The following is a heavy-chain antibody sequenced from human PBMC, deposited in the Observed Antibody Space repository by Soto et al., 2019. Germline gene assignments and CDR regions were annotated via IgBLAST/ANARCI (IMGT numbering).Heavy chain of an antibody. CDR3: ARGYCSSAACSAIY. CDR1: GFTFNDYY. J-gene: IGHJ4*02. V-gene: IGHV3-11*01. CDR2: SSSRGGTI. Sequence: QVQLVESGGGLVKPGRSLRLSCAASGFTFNDYYMSWIRQAPGKGLEWVSYSSSRGGTIYYADSVKARFTISRDNAKNSLYLQMNSLRVEDTAVYYCARGYCSSAACSAIYWGQGTLVTVSS. D-gene: IGHD2-8*01.